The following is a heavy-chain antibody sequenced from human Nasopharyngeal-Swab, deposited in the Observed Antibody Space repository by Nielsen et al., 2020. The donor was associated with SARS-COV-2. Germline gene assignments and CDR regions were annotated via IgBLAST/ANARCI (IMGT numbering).Heavy chain of an antibody. CDR2: IKQDGSEK. CDR3: ARGEHVDIVAHYMDV. V-gene: IGHV3-7*01. D-gene: IGHD5-12*01. Sequence: GGSLRLSCAASGFTFSSYWMSWVRQAPGKGLEWVANIKQDGSEKYYADSVKGRFTISRDNSKNTLYLQMNSLRAEDTAVYYCARGEHVDIVAHYMDVWGKGTTVTVSS. CDR1: GFTFSSYW. J-gene: IGHJ6*03.